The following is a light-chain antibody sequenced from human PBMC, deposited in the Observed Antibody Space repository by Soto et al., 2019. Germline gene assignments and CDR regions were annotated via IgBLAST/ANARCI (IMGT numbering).Light chain of an antibody. CDR3: QVWDSSTARV. Sequence: SYELTQPLSVSVALGQTARITCGGNNIGSKTVHWYQQKPGQAPVLVIYRDSNRPSGIPERFPGSNAGNTATLTISRAQAGDEADYYCQVWDSSTARVFGGGTKLTVL. CDR1: NIGSKT. CDR2: RDS. V-gene: IGLV3-9*01. J-gene: IGLJ3*02.